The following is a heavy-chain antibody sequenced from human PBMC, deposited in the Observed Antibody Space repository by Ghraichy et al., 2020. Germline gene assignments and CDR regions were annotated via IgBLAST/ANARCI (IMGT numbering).Heavy chain of an antibody. CDR2: ISSSSSYI. V-gene: IGHV3-21*01. D-gene: IGHD5/OR15-5a*01. J-gene: IGHJ4*02. CDR3: ARDYLRGRVGYPDY. CDR1: GFTFSSYS. Sequence: GGSLRLSCAASGFTFSSYSMNWVRQAPGKGLEWVSSISSSSSYIYYADSVKGRFTISRDNAKNSLYLQMNSLRAEDTAVYYCARDYLRGRVGYPDYWGQGTLVTVSS.